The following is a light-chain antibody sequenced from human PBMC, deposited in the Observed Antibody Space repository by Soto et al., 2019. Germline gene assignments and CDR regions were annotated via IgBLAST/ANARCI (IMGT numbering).Light chain of an antibody. CDR2: GAS. J-gene: IGKJ1*01. Sequence: EIVLTQPPGTLSLSPGERATLSCRASQSVSSSYLAWYQQKPGQAPRLLIYGASSRATGIPDRFSGSGSGTDFTLTISRLEPEDFAVYYCQQYGSSPSGTFGQGTKVEIK. CDR1: QSVSSSY. V-gene: IGKV3-20*01. CDR3: QQYGSSPSGT.